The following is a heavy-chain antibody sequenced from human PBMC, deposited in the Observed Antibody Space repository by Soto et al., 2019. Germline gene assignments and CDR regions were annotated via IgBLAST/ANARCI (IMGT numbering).Heavy chain of an antibody. CDR3: AKGGYTFAYE. J-gene: IGHJ4*02. CDR2: ISPSASDT. CDR1: GFSFSTSS. D-gene: IGHD5-18*01. V-gene: IGHV3-23*01. Sequence: GSLRLSCAASGFSFSTSSMAWARQPPGKGLEWVSAISPSASDTLYADSVKGRFTISRDNSQNTLFLQMTSLRADDTAVYYCAKGGYTFAYEWGQGALVPVSS.